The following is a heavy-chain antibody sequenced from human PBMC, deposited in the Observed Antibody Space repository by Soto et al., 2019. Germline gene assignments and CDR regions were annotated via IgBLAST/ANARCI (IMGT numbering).Heavy chain of an antibody. V-gene: IGHV4-31*03. CDR1: GGSISSGGYY. Sequence: PSETLSLTCTVSGGSISSGGYYWSWIRQHPGKGLEWIGYIYYSGSTYYNPSLKSRVTISVDTSKNQFSLKLSSVTAADTAVYYCARSSQSTVTTFDYRGQGTLVTVSS. D-gene: IGHD4-17*01. CDR2: IYYSGST. J-gene: IGHJ4*02. CDR3: ARSSQSTVTTFDY.